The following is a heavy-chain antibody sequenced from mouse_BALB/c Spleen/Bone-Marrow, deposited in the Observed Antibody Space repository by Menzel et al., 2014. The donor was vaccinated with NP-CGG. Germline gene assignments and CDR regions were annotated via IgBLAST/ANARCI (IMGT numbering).Heavy chain of an antibody. CDR2: IWAGGST. D-gene: IGHD1-1*01. Sequence: VQRVESGPGLVAPSQSLSITCTVSGFSLTSYGVHWVRQPPGKGLEWLGVIWAGGSTNYNSALMSRLSISKDNSKSQVFLKMNSLQTDDTAMYYCARDYYGSLYAMDYWGQGTSVTVSS. CDR1: GFSLTSYG. V-gene: IGHV2-9*02. CDR3: ARDYYGSLYAMDY. J-gene: IGHJ4*01.